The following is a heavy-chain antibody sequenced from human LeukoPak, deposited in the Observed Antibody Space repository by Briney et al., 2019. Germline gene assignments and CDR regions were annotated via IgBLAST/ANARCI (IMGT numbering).Heavy chain of an antibody. CDR2: IKQDGSEK. CDR3: ARDSAGNDY. CDR1: GFTVSNYW. J-gene: IGHJ4*02. Sequence: PGGSLRLSCAASGFTVSNYWLTWVRQAPGQGLEWVANIKQDGSEKYYVDSVKGRFTISRDNAKNSLYLQMNSLRAEDTAMYYCARDSAGNDYWGQGTLVTVSS. V-gene: IGHV3-7*01. D-gene: IGHD6-13*01.